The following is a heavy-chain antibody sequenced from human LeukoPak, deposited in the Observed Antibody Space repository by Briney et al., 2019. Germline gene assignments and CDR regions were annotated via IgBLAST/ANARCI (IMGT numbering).Heavy chain of an antibody. Sequence: SETLSLTCAVSGGSISSFYWSWIRQPPGKGLEWIAYIHYSGSTNYNPSLKRRVTISVDTSKNQFSLKLSFVTAADTAVYYCARGGWYEDYWGQGTLVTVSS. J-gene: IGHJ4*02. CDR1: GGSISSFY. CDR3: ARGGWYEDY. CDR2: IHYSGST. D-gene: IGHD6-19*01. V-gene: IGHV4-59*01.